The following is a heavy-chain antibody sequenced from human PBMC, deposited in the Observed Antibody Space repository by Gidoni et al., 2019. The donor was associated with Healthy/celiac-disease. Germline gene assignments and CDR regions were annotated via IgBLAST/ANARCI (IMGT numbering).Heavy chain of an antibody. J-gene: IGHJ5*02. D-gene: IGHD6-13*01. CDR2: INPNSGGT. Sequence: QVQLVQSGAEVKKPGASVKVSCKASGDTFTGYYMHWVRQAPGQGLEWMGWINPNSGGTNYAQKFQGRVTMPRDTSISTAYMELSRLRSDDTAVYYCARSAPSSWYVWFDPWGQGTLVTVSS. CDR1: GDTFTGYY. V-gene: IGHV1-2*02. CDR3: ARSAPSSWYVWFDP.